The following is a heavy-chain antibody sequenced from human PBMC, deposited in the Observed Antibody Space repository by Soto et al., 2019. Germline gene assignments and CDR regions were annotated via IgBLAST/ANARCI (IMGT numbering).Heavy chain of an antibody. Sequence: EVQLLESGGGLVQPGGSLRLSCAASGFTFSNYAMSWVRQAPGKGLEWVSPISGSGENTYYADSVQGRFTISRDNSKNTLYLQMNNLRAEDTAVYYCAKTSGQSYYHAMDVWGQGTTVIVSS. D-gene: IGHD6-25*01. CDR2: ISGSGENT. CDR3: AKTSGQSYYHAMDV. J-gene: IGHJ6*02. CDR1: GFTFSNYA. V-gene: IGHV3-23*01.